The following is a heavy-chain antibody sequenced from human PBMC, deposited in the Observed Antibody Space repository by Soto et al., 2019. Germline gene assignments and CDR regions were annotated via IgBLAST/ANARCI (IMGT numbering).Heavy chain of an antibody. V-gene: IGHV3-30*18. CDR3: AKDLTYYYDSSGYYSILTDS. CDR2: ISYDGSNK. J-gene: IGHJ4*02. D-gene: IGHD3-22*01. Sequence: GGSLRLSCAASGFTFSSYGMHWVRQAPGKGLEWVAVISYDGSNKYYADSVKGRFTISRDNSKNTLYLQMNSLRAEDTAVYYCAKDLTYYYDSSGYYSILTDSWGQGTVVTVSS. CDR1: GFTFSSYG.